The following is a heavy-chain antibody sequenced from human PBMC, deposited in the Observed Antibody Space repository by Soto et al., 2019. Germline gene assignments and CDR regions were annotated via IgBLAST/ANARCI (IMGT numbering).Heavy chain of an antibody. CDR1: GFTFSSYG. CDR3: AREAYDILTGYEKIYYYYGMDV. Sequence: GGSLRLSCAASGFTFSSYGMHWVRQAPGKGLEWVAVIWYDGSNKYYADSVKGRFTISRDNSKNTLYLQMNSLRAEDTAVYYCAREAYDILTGYEKIYYYYGMDVWGQGTTVTVSS. V-gene: IGHV3-33*01. D-gene: IGHD3-9*01. J-gene: IGHJ6*02. CDR2: IWYDGSNK.